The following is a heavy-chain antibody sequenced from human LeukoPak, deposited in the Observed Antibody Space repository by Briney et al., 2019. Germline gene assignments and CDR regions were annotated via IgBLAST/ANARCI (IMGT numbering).Heavy chain of an antibody. CDR1: GFTFSSYA. CDR2: ISGSGGST. Sequence: GGSLRLSCAASGFTFSSYAMSWVRQAPGKGLEWVSAISGSGGSTYYADSVRGRFTISRDNSKNTLYLQMNSLRAEDTAVYYCAKDLSIFGVVIPFDYWGQGTLVTVSS. CDR3: AKDLSIFGVVIPFDY. V-gene: IGHV3-23*01. J-gene: IGHJ4*02. D-gene: IGHD3-3*01.